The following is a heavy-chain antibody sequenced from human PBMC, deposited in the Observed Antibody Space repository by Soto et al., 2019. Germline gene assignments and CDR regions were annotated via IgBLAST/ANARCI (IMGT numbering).Heavy chain of an antibody. Sequence: GVSLRLSCAASGFSFSSDWMHWVRQAPGKGLVWVSRMNSDGRSTSYADCVKGRFTISRDSTKNTLYLQMKSLRAEDTGVYYFARDPTTVTYYYYYVMDVWGQGTPVTIFS. CDR3: ARDPTTVTYYYYYVMDV. CDR1: GFSFSSDW. J-gene: IGHJ6*02. CDR2: MNSDGRST. V-gene: IGHV3-74*01. D-gene: IGHD4-4*01.